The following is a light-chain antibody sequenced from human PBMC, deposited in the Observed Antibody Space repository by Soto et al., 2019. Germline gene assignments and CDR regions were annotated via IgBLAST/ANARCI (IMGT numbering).Light chain of an antibody. V-gene: IGKV2-28*01. CDR2: LGS. Sequence: DVVMPQSPLSLPVAPGEPASISCRSSRSLLRNGKNYLTWYLQKPGQSPQLRSFLGSNWASGVPDRFSGSASGTDFTLKISRVEADDVGIYYCMQALQSPLTFGGGTKVEIK. J-gene: IGKJ4*01. CDR1: RSLLRNGKNY. CDR3: MQALQSPLT.